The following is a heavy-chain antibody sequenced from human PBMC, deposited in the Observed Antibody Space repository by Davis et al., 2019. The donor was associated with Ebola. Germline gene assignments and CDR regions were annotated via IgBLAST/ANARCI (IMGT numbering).Heavy chain of an antibody. J-gene: IGHJ4*02. Sequence: AASVKVSCKASGYTFTSYAMNWVRQAPGQGLEWMGWINTNTGNPTYAPDFTGRSVFSVDTSVSTAYLQISSLKAEDTAVYYCVTASADRSGYLQFWGQGTLVIVSS. D-gene: IGHD3-22*01. V-gene: IGHV7-4-1*02. CDR2: INTNTGNP. CDR3: VTASADRSGYLQF. CDR1: GYTFTSYA.